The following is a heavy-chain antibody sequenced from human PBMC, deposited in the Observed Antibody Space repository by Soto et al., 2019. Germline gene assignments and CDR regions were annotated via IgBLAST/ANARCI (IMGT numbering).Heavy chain of an antibody. CDR2: IIPFFKGT. Sequence: QVQLVQSGAEVKKPGSWVKVSCKASGGAFSGHAISWLRQAPGQGLEWMGQIIPFFKGTKYAQKFQGRVTITADDYTSTAYMDLSGLTSEDTAVYYCARDVPLNYYDSTYSYYALDVWGQGTTVTVSS. D-gene: IGHD3-22*01. CDR3: ARDVPLNYYDSTYSYYALDV. V-gene: IGHV1-69*01. CDR1: GGAFSGHA. J-gene: IGHJ6*02.